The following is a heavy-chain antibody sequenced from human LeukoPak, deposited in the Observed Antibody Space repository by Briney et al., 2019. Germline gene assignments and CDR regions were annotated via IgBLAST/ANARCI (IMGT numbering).Heavy chain of an antibody. Sequence: GGSLRLSCAASGFNFSIYSMNWVRQAPGKGLEWVSYITRSSTTIYYADSVKGRFTISRDNAKNTLYLQMGSLRAEDMAVYYCARSSGSYGGIDYWGQGTLVTVSS. CDR2: ITRSSTTI. CDR1: GFNFSIYS. V-gene: IGHV3-48*01. CDR3: ARSSGSYGGIDY. J-gene: IGHJ4*02. D-gene: IGHD1-26*01.